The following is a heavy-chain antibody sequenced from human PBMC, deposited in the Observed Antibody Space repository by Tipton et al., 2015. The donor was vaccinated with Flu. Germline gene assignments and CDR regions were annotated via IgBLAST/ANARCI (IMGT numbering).Heavy chain of an antibody. Sequence: TLSLTCTVSGYSISSGYYGGWIRQPAGKGLEWIGRIYTSGSTNYNPSLKSRVTISVDTSKNQFSLKLSSVTAADTAVYYCARGVDSSGWYDYWGQGTLVTVSS. CDR2: IYTSGST. V-gene: IGHV4-61*02. J-gene: IGHJ4*02. CDR1: GYSISSGYY. D-gene: IGHD6-19*01. CDR3: ARGVDSSGWYDY.